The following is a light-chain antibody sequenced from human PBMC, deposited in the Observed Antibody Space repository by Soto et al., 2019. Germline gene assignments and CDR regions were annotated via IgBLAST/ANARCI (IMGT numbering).Light chain of an antibody. V-gene: IGKV1-27*01. CDR1: RGIGNA. CDR3: QKYDSAPT. J-gene: IGKJ1*01. CDR2: SAS. Sequence: IRGTQSRSSLSSSTVDIVTITFRPSRGIGNALAWYQQRPGTVPKLLIHSASTLQSGVPSRFSGSGSGTDFTLTISSLQPEDVASYYCQKYDSAPTFGPGSKVDIK.